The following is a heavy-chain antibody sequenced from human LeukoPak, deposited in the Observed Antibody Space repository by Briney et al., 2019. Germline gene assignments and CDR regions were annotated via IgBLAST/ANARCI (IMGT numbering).Heavy chain of an antibody. J-gene: IGHJ4*02. Sequence: ASVKVSCKASGYTFISYDINWVRQATGQGLEWMGWMNPNSGITGYAQKFQGRVSMTRNTSISTAYMELSSLKSEDTAVYYCARGLYYYDSNGRMLYDYWGQGTLVTVSS. CDR2: MNPNSGIT. CDR1: GYTFISYD. CDR3: ARGLYYYDSNGRMLYDY. D-gene: IGHD3-22*01. V-gene: IGHV1-8*01.